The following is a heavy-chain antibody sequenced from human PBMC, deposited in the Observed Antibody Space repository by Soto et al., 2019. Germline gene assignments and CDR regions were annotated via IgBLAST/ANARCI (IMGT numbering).Heavy chain of an antibody. D-gene: IGHD1-26*01. CDR2: ISNDGINK. Sequence: QVQLVESGGGVVQPGRSLRLSCAASGFIFSSYAIHWVRQAPGKGLEWVAVISNDGINKYYADSVKGRFTISRDNSKNTLYLQMNSLRAEDTAVYYCARDVLQIAWELLSTPEYWGQGTLVTVSS. J-gene: IGHJ4*02. CDR1: GFIFSSYA. CDR3: ARDVLQIAWELLSTPEY. V-gene: IGHV3-30-3*01.